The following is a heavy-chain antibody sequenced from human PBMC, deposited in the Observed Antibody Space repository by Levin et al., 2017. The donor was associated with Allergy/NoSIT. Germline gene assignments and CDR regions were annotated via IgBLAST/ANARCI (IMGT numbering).Heavy chain of an antibody. D-gene: IGHD3-10*01. V-gene: IGHV3-15*01. CDR3: ATDLASLGVGELDF. Sequence: MAGGSLRLSCAASGFTFSNAWMTWVRQAPGKGLEWVGRVKGKTDGGARDYAAPVKGRFTISGDDSKNTLYLQMNNLKSEDTAVYYCATDLASLGVGELDFWGQGTLVTVSS. CDR2: VKGKTDGGAR. CDR1: GFTFSNAW. J-gene: IGHJ4*02.